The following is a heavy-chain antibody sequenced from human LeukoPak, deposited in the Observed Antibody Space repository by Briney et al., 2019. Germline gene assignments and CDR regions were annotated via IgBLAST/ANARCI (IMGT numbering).Heavy chain of an antibody. D-gene: IGHD6-13*01. CDR1: GGTFGSYA. J-gene: IGHJ4*02. CDR3: ARDEEKAAGSL. Sequence: GASVKVSCKPSGGTFGSYAISWVRQAPGQGLEWVGGIIPLFGAPLYALKFQGRVTITADERTSTVYMDLSSLRSDDTAVYYCARDEEKAAGSLWGQGTPVIVSS. CDR2: IIPLFGAP. V-gene: IGHV1-69*13.